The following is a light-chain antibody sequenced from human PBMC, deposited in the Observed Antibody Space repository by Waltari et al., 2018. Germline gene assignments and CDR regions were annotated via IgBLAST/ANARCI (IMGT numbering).Light chain of an antibody. CDR1: QSVRTY. Sequence: EVVLTQSPGTLSLSPGERATLSCRASQSVRTYLAWYQQKPGQAPRLLIYGTSTRATGTPDRFSGRGSGTDFSLTISRLEPEDFAVYYCQKYDYLPATFGQGTKVEI. V-gene: IGKV3-20*01. CDR2: GTS. CDR3: QKYDYLPAT. J-gene: IGKJ1*01.